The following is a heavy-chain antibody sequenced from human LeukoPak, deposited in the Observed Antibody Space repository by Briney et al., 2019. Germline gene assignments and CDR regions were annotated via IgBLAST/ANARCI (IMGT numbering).Heavy chain of an antibody. J-gene: IGHJ6*02. CDR2: IWYDGSNK. CDR1: GFTFSSYG. CDR3: ARERAYYYDSTLYGMDV. V-gene: IGHV3-33*01. Sequence: GRSLRLSCAASGFTFSSYGMHWVRQAPGKGLEWVAVIWYDGSNKYYADSVKGRFTISRDNSKNTLYLQMNSLRAEDTAAYYCARERAYYYDSTLYGMDVWGQGTTVTVSS. D-gene: IGHD3-22*01.